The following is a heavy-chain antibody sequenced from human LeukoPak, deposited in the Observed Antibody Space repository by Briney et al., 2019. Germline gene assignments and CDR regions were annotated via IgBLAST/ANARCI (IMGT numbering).Heavy chain of an antibody. CDR3: AREKSMAGIGGADF. CDR2: IYSDGRNK. Sequence: GGSLRLSCAASGFSFNKYRMHWVRQAPGKGLEWVGLIYSDGRNKYYADSVKGRFTISRDNSKDTLYLQMSGLRAEDTAVYYCAREKSMAGIGGADFWGQGTLVTVSS. J-gene: IGHJ4*02. CDR1: GFSFNKYR. D-gene: IGHD3-16*01. V-gene: IGHV3-33*01.